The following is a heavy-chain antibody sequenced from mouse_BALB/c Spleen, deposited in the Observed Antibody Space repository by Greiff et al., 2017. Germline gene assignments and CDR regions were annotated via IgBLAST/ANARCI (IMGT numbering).Heavy chain of an antibody. V-gene: IGHV5-6-3*01. J-gene: IGHJ3*01. CDR2: INSNGGST. Sequence: DVMLVESGGGLVQPGGSLKLSCAASGFTFSSYGMSWVRQTPDKRLELVATINSNGGSTYYPDSVKGRFTISRDNAKNTLYLQMSSLKSEDTAMYYCARGGITTTGPFAYWGQGTLVTVSA. CDR1: GFTFSSYG. D-gene: IGHD2-4*01. CDR3: ARGGITTTGPFAY.